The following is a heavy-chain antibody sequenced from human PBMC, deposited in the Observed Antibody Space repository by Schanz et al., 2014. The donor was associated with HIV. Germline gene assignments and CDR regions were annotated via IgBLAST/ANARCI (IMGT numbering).Heavy chain of an antibody. CDR2: IWYGGSNK. Sequence: QVQLVESGGGVVQPGRSLRLSCAASGFIFSSYGMHWVRQAPGKGLEWMAVIWYGGSNKYYADSVKGRFTISRDNSKNTLYLQMNSLRAEDTAVYYCAKVATWDYYGMDVWGQGTTVTVSS. V-gene: IGHV3-33*06. CDR3: AKVATWDYYGMDV. CDR1: GFIFSSYG. J-gene: IGHJ6*02.